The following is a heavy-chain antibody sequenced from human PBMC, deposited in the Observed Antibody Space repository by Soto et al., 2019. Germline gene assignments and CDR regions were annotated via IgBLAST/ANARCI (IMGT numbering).Heavy chain of an antibody. V-gene: IGHV3-23*01. CDR3: ARRARTATTNWGAFDI. J-gene: IGHJ3*02. CDR2: ISYSADKT. Sequence: PGGSLRLSCAASGFTFSNYVMNWVRQAPGKGLEWVSTISYSADKTFYADSVKGRSTISRDNSRDTLFLQMNSLRADDAAVYYCARRARTATTNWGAFDIWGQGTMVTVSS. CDR1: GFTFSNYV. D-gene: IGHD1-7*01.